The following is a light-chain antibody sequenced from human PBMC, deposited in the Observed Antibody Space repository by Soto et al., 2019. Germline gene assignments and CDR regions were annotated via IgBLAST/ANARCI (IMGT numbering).Light chain of an antibody. J-gene: IGKJ1*01. Sequence: DIPLTQSPSTLSASVGDRVTITCRASQSVGSWLAWYQQKPGKAPNLLIYDASSLQSGVPSRFSGSGSGTEFTLTVSSLQPGDFATYYCQQYTDYPLTFGQGTRVDIK. CDR1: QSVGSW. V-gene: IGKV1-5*01. CDR3: QQYTDYPLT. CDR2: DAS.